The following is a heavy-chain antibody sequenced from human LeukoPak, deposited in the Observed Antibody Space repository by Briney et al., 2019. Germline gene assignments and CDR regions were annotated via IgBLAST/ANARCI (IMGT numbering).Heavy chain of an antibody. Sequence: GGSLRLSCVASGFTFSYNYMSWVRQAPGKGLEWVAVISYDGSNKCYADSVKGRFTISRDNSKNTLYLQMNSLRADDTAVYYCARARKDIVVVPAARGSFYYYYYMDVWGKGTTVTVSS. CDR1: GFTFSYNY. CDR2: ISYDGSNK. D-gene: IGHD2-2*01. J-gene: IGHJ6*03. V-gene: IGHV3-30*03. CDR3: ARARKDIVVVPAARGSFYYYYYMDV.